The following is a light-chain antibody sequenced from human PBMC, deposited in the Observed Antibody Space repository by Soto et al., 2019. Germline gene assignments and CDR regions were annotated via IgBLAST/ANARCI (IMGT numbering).Light chain of an antibody. J-gene: IGKJ1*01. CDR3: QQYNSYS. CDR1: QTISSW. CDR2: KAS. V-gene: IGKV1-5*03. Sequence: DIQMTQSPSTQSGSVGDRVTITCRASQTISSWLAWYQQKPGKAPKLLIYKASTLKSGVPSRFSGSGSGTEFTLTISSLQPDDFATYYCQQYNSYSFGQGTKVDI.